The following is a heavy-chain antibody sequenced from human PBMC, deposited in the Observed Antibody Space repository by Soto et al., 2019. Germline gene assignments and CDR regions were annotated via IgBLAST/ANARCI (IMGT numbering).Heavy chain of an antibody. CDR2: ISHDGSNK. CDR3: ARETYYDFWSGPYYGMDV. D-gene: IGHD3-3*01. V-gene: IGHV3-30-3*01. J-gene: IGHJ6*02. Sequence: QVQLGESGGGVVQPGRSLRLSCAASGFTFSSYAMHWVRQAPGKGLEWVAVISHDGSNKYYADSVKGRFTISRDNSKNTLYLQMNSLRAEDTAVYYSARETYYDFWSGPYYGMDVWGQGTTVTVSS. CDR1: GFTFSSYA.